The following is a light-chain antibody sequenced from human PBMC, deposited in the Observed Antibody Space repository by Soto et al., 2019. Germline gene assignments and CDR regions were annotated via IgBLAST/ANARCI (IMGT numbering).Light chain of an antibody. CDR2: DAS. CDR1: QSVSSY. V-gene: IGKV3-11*01. J-gene: IGKJ2*01. CDR3: QQRSKWPLAT. Sequence: EIVLTQSPATLSLSPGERATLSCRASQSVSSYLAWFQQKPGQAPRLLIYDASNRATGIPARFSGSGSGTDFTLTISSLEAEDFAVFYCQQRSKWPLATFGQGTKLEIK.